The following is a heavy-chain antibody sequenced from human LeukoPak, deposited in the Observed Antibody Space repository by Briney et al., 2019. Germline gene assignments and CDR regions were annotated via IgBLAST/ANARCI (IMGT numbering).Heavy chain of an antibody. CDR3: ARDLGVIAVAGGIWFDP. V-gene: IGHV6-1*01. CDR2: TYHRSKWYN. CDR1: GDSVSSNSAA. D-gene: IGHD6-19*01. J-gene: IGHJ5*02. Sequence: SQTLSLTCAISGDSVSSNSAAWNWIRQSPSRGLEWLGRTYHRSKWYNDYAVSVKSRITINPDTSKNQFSLQLNSVTPEDTAVYYCARDLGVIAVAGGIWFDPWGQGTLVTVSS.